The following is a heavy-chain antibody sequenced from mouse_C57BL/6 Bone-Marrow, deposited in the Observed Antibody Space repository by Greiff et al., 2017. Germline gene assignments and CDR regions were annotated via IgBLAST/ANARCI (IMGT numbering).Heavy chain of an antibody. D-gene: IGHD3-2*02. V-gene: IGHV1-59*01. CDR2: IDPSDSYT. CDR3: AREQLRYYFDY. J-gene: IGHJ2*01. CDR1: GYTFTSYW. Sequence: QVQLKQPGAELVRPGTSVKLSCKASGYTFTSYWMHWVKQRPGQGLEWIGVIDPSDSYTNYNQKFKGKATLTVDTSSSTAYMQLSSLTSEDSAVYYCAREQLRYYFDYWGQGTTLTVSS.